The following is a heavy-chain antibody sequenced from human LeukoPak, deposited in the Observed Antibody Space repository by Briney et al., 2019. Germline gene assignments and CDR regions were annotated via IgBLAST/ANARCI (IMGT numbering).Heavy chain of an antibody. V-gene: IGHV3-30*18. J-gene: IGHJ4*03. CDR2: ISNDGSNK. Sequence: IISNDGSNKYDADSVKGRFTISRDNSKNTLYLQMDSLRAEDTAVYYCAKRGYSYGYDEDGYFDYWGQGTLVTVSS. CDR3: AKRGYSYGYDEDGYFDY. D-gene: IGHD5-18*01.